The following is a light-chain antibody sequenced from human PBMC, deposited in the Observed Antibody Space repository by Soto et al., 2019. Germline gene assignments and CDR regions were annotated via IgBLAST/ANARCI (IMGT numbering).Light chain of an antibody. V-gene: IGKV3-20*01. CDR1: QSVSNNY. CDR3: QQYIKWPIT. CDR2: GAS. J-gene: IGKJ1*01. Sequence: EILLTQSPGTLSLSPGERATLSCRASQSVSNNYLAWYQQKPGQAPRLLIYGASNRATGIPDRFSGSGSGTDFTLTISSLQSEDFAVYYCQQYIKWPITFGQGTKV.